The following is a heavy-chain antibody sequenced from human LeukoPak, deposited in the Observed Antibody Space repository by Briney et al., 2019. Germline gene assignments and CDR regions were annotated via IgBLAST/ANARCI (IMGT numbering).Heavy chain of an antibody. D-gene: IGHD5-18*01. V-gene: IGHV4-38-2*02. CDR3: ARGDTAMGVADAFDI. Sequence: SETLSLTCTVSGHSISSGYYWGWIRPPQGKGLEGIGSIYHRGHTYYNPFLKSRDNISGDTSKNHLSMKASSVIAAHTAVYYCARGDTAMGVADAFDIWGQGTMVTVSS. CDR1: GHSISSGYY. J-gene: IGHJ3*02. CDR2: IYHRGHT.